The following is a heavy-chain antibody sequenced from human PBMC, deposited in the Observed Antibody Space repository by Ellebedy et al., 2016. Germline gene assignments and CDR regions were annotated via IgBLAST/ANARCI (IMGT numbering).Heavy chain of an antibody. V-gene: IGHV3-30-3*01. D-gene: IGHD3-9*01. CDR3: ARDSTGTSSAFDI. CDR1: GFTFSNYA. CDR2: ITSDGSNK. J-gene: IGHJ3*02. Sequence: GGSLRLSCAASGFTFSNYAMHWVRQAPGKGLEWVAMITSDGSNKYYADSVKGRFTISRDNSKNTLYLQMNSLRAEDTAVYYCARDSTGTSSAFDIWGQGTMVTVSS.